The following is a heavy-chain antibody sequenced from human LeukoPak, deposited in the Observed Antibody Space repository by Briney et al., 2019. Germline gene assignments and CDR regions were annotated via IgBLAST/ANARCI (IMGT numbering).Heavy chain of an antibody. J-gene: IGHJ5*02. D-gene: IGHD3-10*01. CDR2: IKQDGSEK. CDR3: ARAPHLITMVRGVVRNWFDP. Sequence: GGSLRLSCAASGFTFSSYWMSWVRQAPGKGLEWVANIKQDGSEKYYVDSVKGRFTISRDNAKNSLYLQMNSLRAEDTAVYYCARAPHLITMVRGVVRNWFDPWGQGTLVTVSS. V-gene: IGHV3-7*01. CDR1: GFTFSSYW.